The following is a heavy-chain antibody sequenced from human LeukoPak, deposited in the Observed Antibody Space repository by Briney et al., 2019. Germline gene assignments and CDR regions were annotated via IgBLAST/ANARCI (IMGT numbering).Heavy chain of an antibody. CDR2: INTDGSST. CDR3: ARDPAVTANAFDI. J-gene: IGHJ3*02. D-gene: IGHD2-21*02. CDR1: GDTFSDYW. Sequence: PGGSLRLSCEASGDTFSDYWMHWVRQVPGKGLVWVARINTDGSSTSYADVVKGRFTISRDNAKKIVYLQMNSLRAEDTAVYYCARDPAVTANAFDIWGQGTMVTVSS. V-gene: IGHV3-74*01.